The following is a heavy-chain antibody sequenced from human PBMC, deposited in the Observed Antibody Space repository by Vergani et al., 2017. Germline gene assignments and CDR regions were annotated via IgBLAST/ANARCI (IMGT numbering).Heavy chain of an antibody. J-gene: IGHJ4*02. V-gene: IGHV3-23*01. CDR3: AKSWDYGDSYFDY. CDR2: IRGSGGST. CDR1: GFTFSSYA. Sequence: EVQLLESGGGLVQPGGSLRLSCAASGFTFSSYAMSWVRQAPGKGLEGVSAIRGSGGSTYYADSVKGRLPISRDKSKNTLYLQMNSLRAEDTAVYYCAKSWDYGDSYFDYWGQGTLVTVSS. D-gene: IGHD4-17*01.